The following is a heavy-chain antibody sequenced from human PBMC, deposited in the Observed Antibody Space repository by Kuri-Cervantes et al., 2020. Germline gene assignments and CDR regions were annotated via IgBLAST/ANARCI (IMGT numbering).Heavy chain of an antibody. D-gene: IGHD3-10*01. CDR2: IYYSGTT. CDR3: AATGGSGSATGG. CDR1: GDSISSAPYF. J-gene: IGHJ4*02. Sequence: SETLSLTCTVSGDSISSAPYFWSWIRQHPGKGLEWIGYIYYSGTTYYSPSLKSRVAISIDTSKNQFSLKLSSVTAADTALYYCAATGGSGSATGGWGQGILVTVSS. V-gene: IGHV4-31*03.